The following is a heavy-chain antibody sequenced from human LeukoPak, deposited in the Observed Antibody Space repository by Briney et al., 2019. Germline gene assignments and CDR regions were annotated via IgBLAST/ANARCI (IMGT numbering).Heavy chain of an antibody. J-gene: IGHJ3*02. CDR3: AREGGGRWFGEQHQGQGAFDI. CDR2: INPNSGGT. CDR1: GYTFTGYY. V-gene: IGHV1-2*02. D-gene: IGHD3-10*01. Sequence: ASVKVSCKASGYTFTGYYMHWVRQAPGQGLEWMGWINPNSGGTNYAQKYQGRGTMTRDTSISTAYMELSRLRSDDTAVYYCAREGGGRWFGEQHQGQGAFDIWGQGTMVTVSS.